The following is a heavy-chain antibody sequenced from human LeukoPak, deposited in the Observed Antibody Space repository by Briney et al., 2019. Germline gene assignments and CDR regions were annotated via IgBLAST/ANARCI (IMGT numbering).Heavy chain of an antibody. CDR3: AREKTACGGDCYDS. CDR1: GFTFSSYE. D-gene: IGHD2-21*01. CDR2: ISSSGTPI. V-gene: IGHV3-48*03. J-gene: IGHJ4*02. Sequence: GGSLRLSCAASGFTFSSYEMNWVRQAPGKGLEWVSYISSSGTPIHYADSVNGRFTISRDNAKNLLFLQMNSLRAEDTAVYYCAREKTACGGDCYDSWGQGTLVTVSS.